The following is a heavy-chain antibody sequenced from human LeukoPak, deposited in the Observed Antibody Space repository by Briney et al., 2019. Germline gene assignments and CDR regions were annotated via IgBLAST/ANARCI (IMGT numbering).Heavy chain of an antibody. D-gene: IGHD3-10*01. CDR2: IKQDGSEK. V-gene: IGHV3-7*01. Sequence: PGGSLRLSCAASGFTFSIHGMSWVRQAPGKGLEWVATIKQDGSEKYYVDSVKGRFTISRDNAKNSLDLQMNSLRAEDTAVYYCARAASITMVRGVFDYWGQGTLVTVSS. J-gene: IGHJ4*02. CDR3: ARAASITMVRGVFDY. CDR1: GFTFSIHG.